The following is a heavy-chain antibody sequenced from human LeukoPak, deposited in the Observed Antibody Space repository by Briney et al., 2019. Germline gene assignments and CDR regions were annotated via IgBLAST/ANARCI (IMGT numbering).Heavy chain of an antibody. Sequence: SVKISCKASGGTFIYYALNWVRQAPGQGLEWMGVFIPMLGTANSTQKFQGRVTITRNTSISTAYMELSSLRSEDTAVYYCAREAYGLGSYDSSGSDAFDIWGQGTMVTVSS. V-gene: IGHV1-69*10. CDR3: AREAYGLGSYDSSGSDAFDI. D-gene: IGHD3-22*01. J-gene: IGHJ3*02. CDR1: GGTFIYYA. CDR2: FIPMLGTA.